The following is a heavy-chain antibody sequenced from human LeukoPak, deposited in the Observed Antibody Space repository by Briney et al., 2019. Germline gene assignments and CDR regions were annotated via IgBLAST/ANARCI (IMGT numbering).Heavy chain of an antibody. Sequence: SETLSLTCTVSGGSISSYYWSWIRQPPGKGLGWIGYIYYSGSTNYNPSLKSRVTISVDTSKNQFSLKLSSVTAADTAVYCCASLRDYSSAFDIWGQGTMVTVSS. CDR1: GGSISSYY. V-gene: IGHV4-59*01. CDR3: ASLRDYSSAFDI. D-gene: IGHD2-21*01. CDR2: IYYSGST. J-gene: IGHJ3*02.